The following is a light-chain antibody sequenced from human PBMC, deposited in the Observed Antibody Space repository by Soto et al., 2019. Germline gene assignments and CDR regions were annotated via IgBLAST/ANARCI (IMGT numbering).Light chain of an antibody. CDR2: GAS. CDR1: QSVSIY. V-gene: IGKV3-15*01. Sequence: EIVMTQSPATPSVSPGERATLSCRASQSVSIYLAWYQQKPGQAPRLLIHGASTRATGIPARFSGSGSGTEFTLTISSLQSEDFAVYYCQQYNNWPLTFGGGTKVDIK. J-gene: IGKJ4*01. CDR3: QQYNNWPLT.